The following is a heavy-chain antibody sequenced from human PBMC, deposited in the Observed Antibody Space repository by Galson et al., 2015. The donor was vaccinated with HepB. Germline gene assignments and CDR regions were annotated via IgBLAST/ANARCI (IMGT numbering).Heavy chain of an antibody. D-gene: IGHD6-13*01. J-gene: IGHJ3*02. Sequence: SVKVSCKASGFTFTSSAMQWVRQARGQRLEWIGWIVVGSGNTNYAQKFQERVTITRDMSTSTAYMELSSLRSEDTAVYYCAAGKRQQLPTDDAFDIWGQGTMVTVSS. CDR1: GFTFTSSA. V-gene: IGHV1-58*02. CDR3: AAGKRQQLPTDDAFDI. CDR2: IVVGSGNT.